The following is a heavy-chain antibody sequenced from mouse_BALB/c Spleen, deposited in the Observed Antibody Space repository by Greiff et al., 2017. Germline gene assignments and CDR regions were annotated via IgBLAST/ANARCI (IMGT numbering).Heavy chain of an antibody. CDR2: ISYSGST. CDR3: ARSYYGKEWYFDV. J-gene: IGHJ1*01. CDR1: GDSITSGY. Sequence: VQLQQSGPSLVKPSQTLSLTCSVTGDSITSGYWNWIRKFPGNKLEYMGYISYSGSTYYNPSLKSRISITRDTSKNQYYLQLNSVTTEDTATYYCARSYYGKEWYFDVWGAGTTVTVSS. V-gene: IGHV3-8*02. D-gene: IGHD2-10*01.